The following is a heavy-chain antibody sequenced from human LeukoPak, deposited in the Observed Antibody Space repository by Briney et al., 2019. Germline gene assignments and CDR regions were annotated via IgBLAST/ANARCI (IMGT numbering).Heavy chain of an antibody. J-gene: IGHJ4*02. Sequence: GGSLRLSCAASGFTFSSYGMHWVRQAPGKGLEWMAFIRYDGSNNYYADSVKGRFNISRDNSKNSLYLQMNSLRAEYTAVYYCAKVTYDSSCYNDYWGQGTLVTVSS. CDR2: IRYDGSNN. CDR3: AKVTYDSSCYNDY. V-gene: IGHV3-30*02. CDR1: GFTFSSYG. D-gene: IGHD3-22*01.